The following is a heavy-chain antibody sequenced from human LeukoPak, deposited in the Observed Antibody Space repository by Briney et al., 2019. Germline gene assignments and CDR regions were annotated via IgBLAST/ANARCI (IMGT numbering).Heavy chain of an antibody. Sequence: GGSLRLSCAASGFTFSSYWMSWVRQAPGQGLEWLSAISGSGFSTHYADSVKGRFTISRDNSKTTLFLQMNSLRAEDTALYYCAKDIEVAITGHYFDLWGRGTLVAVSS. CDR2: ISGSGFST. V-gene: IGHV3-23*01. CDR1: GFTFSSYW. J-gene: IGHJ2*01. D-gene: IGHD3-22*01. CDR3: AKDIEVAITGHYFDL.